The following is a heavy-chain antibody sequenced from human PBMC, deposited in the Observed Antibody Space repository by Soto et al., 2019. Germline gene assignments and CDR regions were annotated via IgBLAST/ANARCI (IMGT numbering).Heavy chain of an antibody. CDR1: GYTFTSYG. CDR3: ASVTDCSGGSCYPGNWFDP. D-gene: IGHD2-15*01. Sequence: ASGKVSCKASGYTFTSYGISWVRQAPGQGLEWMGWISAYNGNTNYAQKLQGRVTMTTDTSTSTAYMELRSLRSDDTAVYYCASVTDCSGGSCYPGNWFDPWGQGTLVTVSS. J-gene: IGHJ5*02. V-gene: IGHV1-18*01. CDR2: ISAYNGNT.